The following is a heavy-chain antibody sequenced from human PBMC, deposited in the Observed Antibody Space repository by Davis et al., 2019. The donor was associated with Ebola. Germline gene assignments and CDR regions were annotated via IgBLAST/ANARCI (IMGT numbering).Heavy chain of an antibody. V-gene: IGHV3-21*01. CDR3: ARERGYDFWSGYYGMDV. Sequence: PGGSLRLSCAASGFTFSSYSMNWVRQAPGKGLEWVSAISGSGGSTYYADSVKGRFTISRDNAKNSLYLQMNSLRAEDTAVYYCARERGYDFWSGYYGMDVWGQGTTVTVSS. J-gene: IGHJ6*02. CDR2: ISGSGGST. D-gene: IGHD3-3*01. CDR1: GFTFSSYS.